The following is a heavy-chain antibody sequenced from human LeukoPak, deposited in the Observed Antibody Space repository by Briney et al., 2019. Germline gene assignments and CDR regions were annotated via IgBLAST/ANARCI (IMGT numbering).Heavy chain of an antibody. CDR2: INTNTGNP. J-gene: IGHJ6*03. CDR1: GYTFTSYA. Sequence: ASVKVSCKASGYTFTSYAMNWVRQAPGQGLEWMGWINTNTGNPTYAQGFTGRFVFSLDTSVSTAYLQISSLKAEDTAVYYCARLLDARPRVSRWGYMGVWGKGTTVTVSS. V-gene: IGHV7-4-1*02. D-gene: IGHD6-6*01. CDR3: ARLLDARPRVSRWGYMGV.